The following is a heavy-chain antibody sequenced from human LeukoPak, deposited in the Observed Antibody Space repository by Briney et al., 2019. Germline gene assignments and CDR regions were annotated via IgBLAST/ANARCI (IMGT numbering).Heavy chain of an antibody. CDR1: GFTFSSYA. CDR2: ISYDGSNK. Sequence: GGSLRLSCAASGFTFSSYAMHWVRQAPGKGLEWVAVISYDGSNKYYADSVKGRFTISRDNSKNTLYLQMNSLRAEDTAVYYCAKDPLLRYFDWLSTFFDYWGQGTLVTVSS. J-gene: IGHJ4*02. D-gene: IGHD3-9*01. CDR3: AKDPLLRYFDWLSTFFDY. V-gene: IGHV3-30-3*01.